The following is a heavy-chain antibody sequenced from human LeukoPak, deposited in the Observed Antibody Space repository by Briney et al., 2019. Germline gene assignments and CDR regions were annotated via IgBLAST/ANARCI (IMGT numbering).Heavy chain of an antibody. Sequence: PESLSLTSTVPGGSICSYYWSWIRQSPREGLGWIGYIYYSGSTNYNPSLMRRVTISVDTSKTKFSLRLNSMTAADTAGYCFASAPFGGWERLIEYCGQGTLVTVSS. CDR3: ASAPFGGWERLIEY. D-gene: IGHD1-26*01. V-gene: IGHV4-59*01. J-gene: IGHJ4*02. CDR2: IYYSGST. CDR1: GGSICSYY.